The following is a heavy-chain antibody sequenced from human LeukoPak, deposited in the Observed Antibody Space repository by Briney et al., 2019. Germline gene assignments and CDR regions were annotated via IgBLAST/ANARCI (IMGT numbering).Heavy chain of an antibody. J-gene: IGHJ4*02. Sequence: ASVKVSCKASGYTFADYYIHWVRQAPGQGLEWVGWMNPNSGDTNYARSFQGRVTMTRDTSISTAYMELSRLRFDDTAVYYCARGSYSGDGRLDYWGQGTLVTVSS. V-gene: IGHV1-2*02. CDR3: ARGSYSGDGRLDY. D-gene: IGHD1-26*01. CDR2: MNPNSGDT. CDR1: GYTFADYY.